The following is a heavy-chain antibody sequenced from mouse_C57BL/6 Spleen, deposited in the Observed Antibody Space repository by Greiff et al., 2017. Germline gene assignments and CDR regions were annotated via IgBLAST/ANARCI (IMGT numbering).Heavy chain of an antibody. CDR3: ARAPNYYGSSYFDY. D-gene: IGHD1-1*01. V-gene: IGHV1-52*01. CDR1: GYTFTSYW. J-gene: IGHJ2*01. Sequence: QVQLQQPGAELVRPGSSVKLSCKASGYTFTSYWMHWVKQRPIQGLEWIGNIDPSDSETHYNQKFKDKATLTVDKSSSTAYMQLSSLTSEDSAVXYCARAPNYYGSSYFDYWGQGTTLTVSS. CDR2: IDPSDSET.